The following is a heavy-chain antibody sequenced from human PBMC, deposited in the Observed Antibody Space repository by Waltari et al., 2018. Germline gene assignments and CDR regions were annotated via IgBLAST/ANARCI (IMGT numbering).Heavy chain of an antibody. D-gene: IGHD5-12*01. CDR3: ARVTGYSGYDWGY. Sequence: EVQLVESGGGLVKPGGSLRLSCAASGFTFSSYSMNWVRQAPGKGVEWVSSISSSSSYIYYADSVKGRFTISRDNAKNSLYLQMNSLRAEDTAVYYCARVTGYSGYDWGYWGQGTLVTVSS. CDR1: GFTFSSYS. V-gene: IGHV3-21*01. J-gene: IGHJ4*02. CDR2: ISSSSSYI.